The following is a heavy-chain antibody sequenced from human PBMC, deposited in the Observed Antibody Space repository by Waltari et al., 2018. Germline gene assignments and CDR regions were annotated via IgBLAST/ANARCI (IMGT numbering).Heavy chain of an antibody. J-gene: IGHJ4*02. CDR3: TRDDID. CDR2: IFYGGDT. D-gene: IGHD5-12*01. V-gene: IGHV4-31*03. CDR1: GVSVTNGQLY. Sequence: QVHLHESGPGLVKPSQTLSLTCTVSGVSVTNGQLYWSWIRQFPGKGLEWIGHIFYGGDTFYNPSLESRLTISVDTSKNQFSLKLTSVTAADTAIYYCTRDDIDWGQGTLVTVSS.